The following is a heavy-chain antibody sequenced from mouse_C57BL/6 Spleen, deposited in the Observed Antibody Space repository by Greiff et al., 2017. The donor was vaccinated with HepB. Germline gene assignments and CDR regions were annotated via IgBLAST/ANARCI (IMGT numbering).Heavy chain of an antibody. CDR1: GFNIKDDY. CDR3: TDGLAFAY. J-gene: IGHJ3*01. Sequence: EVQLQQSGAELVRPGASVKLSCTASGFNIKDDYMHWVKQRPEQGLEWIGWIDPENGDTEYASKFQGKATITADTSSNTAYLQLSLLTSEDTAVYYCTDGLAFAYWGQGTLVTVSA. V-gene: IGHV14-4*01. D-gene: IGHD1-1*01. CDR2: IDPENGDT.